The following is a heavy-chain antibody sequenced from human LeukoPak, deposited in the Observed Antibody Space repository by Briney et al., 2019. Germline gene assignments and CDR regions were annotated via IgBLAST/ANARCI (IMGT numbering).Heavy chain of an antibody. V-gene: IGHV4-4*09. J-gene: IGHJ6*03. CDR3: ARMSWYFGRHYYYYMDV. CDR1: GGSISSYC. CDR2: IYTSGST. D-gene: IGHD6-13*01. Sequence: SETLSLTCTVSGGSISSYCWSWIRQPPGKGLEWIGYIYTSGSTNYNPSLKSRVTISVDTSKNQLSLKLSSVTAADTAVYYCARMSWYFGRHYYYYMDVWGKGTTVTVSS.